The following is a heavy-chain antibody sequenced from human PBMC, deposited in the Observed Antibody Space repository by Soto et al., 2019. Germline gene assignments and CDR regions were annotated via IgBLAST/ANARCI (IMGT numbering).Heavy chain of an antibody. J-gene: IGHJ4*02. CDR2: IYYSGST. CDR1: GGSVSSGSYY. V-gene: IGHV4-61*01. Sequence: SETLSLTCIVSGGSVSSGSYYWSWIRQPPGKGLEWIGYIYYSGSTNYNPSLKSRVTISVDTSKNQFSLKLSSVTAADTAVYYCARGGEDYSNYIDYWGQGTLVTVSS. D-gene: IGHD4-4*01. CDR3: ARGGEDYSNYIDY.